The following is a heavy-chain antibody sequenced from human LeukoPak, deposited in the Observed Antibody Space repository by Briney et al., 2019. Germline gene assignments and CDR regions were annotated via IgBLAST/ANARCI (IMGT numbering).Heavy chain of an antibody. CDR3: ARGGLGIAVY. CDR2: INHSGST. Sequence: PSETLSLTCAVYGGSFSGYYWSWIRPPPGKGLEWIGEINHSGSTNYNPSLKSRVTISVDTSKNQFSLKLSSVTAADTAVYYCARGGLGIAVYWGQGTLVTVSS. D-gene: IGHD6-19*01. V-gene: IGHV4-34*01. J-gene: IGHJ4*02. CDR1: GGSFSGYY.